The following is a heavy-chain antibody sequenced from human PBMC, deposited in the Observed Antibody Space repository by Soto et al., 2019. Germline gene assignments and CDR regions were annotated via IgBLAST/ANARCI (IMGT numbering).Heavy chain of an antibody. CDR2: IYYSGST. J-gene: IGHJ6*02. V-gene: IGHV4-59*01. CDR3: ARGMRTVVVPAAPYYYYGMDV. Sequence: ETLSLTCTVSGGSISSYYWSWIRQPPGKGLEWIGYIYYSGSTNYNPSLKSRVTISVDTSKNQFSLKLSSVTAADTAVYYCARGMRTVVVPAAPYYYYGMDVWGQGTTVTVSS. CDR1: GGSISSYY. D-gene: IGHD2-2*01.